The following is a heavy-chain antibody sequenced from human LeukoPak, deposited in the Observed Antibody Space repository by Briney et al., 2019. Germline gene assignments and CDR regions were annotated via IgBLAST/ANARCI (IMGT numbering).Heavy chain of an antibody. CDR2: ISTSSSYT. Sequence: PGGSLRLSCAASGFTFNSYSMNWVRQAPGKGLEWVSYISTSSSYTNYADSVKGRFTISRDNAKNSLYLQMNSLRAEDTAVYYCARDRYYASGSYNWFDPWGQGTLVTVSS. CDR3: ARDRYYASGSYNWFDP. CDR1: GFTFNSYS. D-gene: IGHD3-10*01. J-gene: IGHJ5*02. V-gene: IGHV3-21*05.